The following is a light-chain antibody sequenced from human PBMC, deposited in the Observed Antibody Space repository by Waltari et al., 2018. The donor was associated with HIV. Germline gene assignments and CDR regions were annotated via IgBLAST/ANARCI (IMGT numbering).Light chain of an antibody. CDR3: QSYDSSLSGSWV. Sequence: QSVLTQPPSVSGAPGQRVTISCTGSSSNIGAGYDVHWYQQLPGTAPKLLIYGTTNRPSGVPDRSSGSKSGTSASLAITGLQAEDEADYYCQSYDSSLSGSWVFGGGTKLTVL. V-gene: IGLV1-40*01. CDR2: GTT. J-gene: IGLJ3*02. CDR1: SSNIGAGYD.